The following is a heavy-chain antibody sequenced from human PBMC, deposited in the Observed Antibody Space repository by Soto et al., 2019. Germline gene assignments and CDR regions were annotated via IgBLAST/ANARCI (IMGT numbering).Heavy chain of an antibody. Sequence: QVQLVQSGAEVKKPGASVKVSCKASGYTFTSYAISWVRQAPGQGLEWMGWISAYSGNTNYAQKLQGRVTMTTDTSTTTASTKLRRVKSGDTAVYYCARSGTPAGYWGQGNLVTVSS. CDR3: ARSGTPAGY. J-gene: IGHJ4*02. CDR2: ISAYSGNT. D-gene: IGHD3-10*01. V-gene: IGHV1-18*01. CDR1: GYTFTSYA.